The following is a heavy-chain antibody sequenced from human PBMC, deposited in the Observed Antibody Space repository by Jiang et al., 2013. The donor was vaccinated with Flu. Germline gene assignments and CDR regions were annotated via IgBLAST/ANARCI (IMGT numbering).Heavy chain of an antibody. CDR3: AERSPVELPDY. D-gene: IGHD1-26*01. Sequence: EVKKPGGLSEGLLQGFWYTLPATVSGWARQAPGQGLEWMGWISAYNGNXNYAQKLQGRVTMTTDTSTSTAYMELRSLRSDDTAVYYCAERSPVELPDYWGQGTLVTVSS. V-gene: IGHV1-18*04. CDR1: YTLPATV. J-gene: IGHJ4*02. CDR2: ISAYNGNX.